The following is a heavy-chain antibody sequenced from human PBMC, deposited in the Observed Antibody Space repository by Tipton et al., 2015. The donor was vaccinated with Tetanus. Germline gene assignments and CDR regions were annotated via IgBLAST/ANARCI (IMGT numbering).Heavy chain of an antibody. CDR3: ARRSYCTSTRCFDAFDL. V-gene: IGHV4-4*07. CDR1: GDSISSFY. CDR2: IYTSGST. D-gene: IGHD2-8*01. J-gene: IGHJ3*01. Sequence: GLVKPSETLSLTCSVSGDSISSFYWSWIRQPAGKGLEWIGRIYTSGSTNYNPSLKSRVTMSMDTSKNQISLNLTSVTAADTAVYFCARRSYCTSTRCFDAFDLWGPGTRVTVSS.